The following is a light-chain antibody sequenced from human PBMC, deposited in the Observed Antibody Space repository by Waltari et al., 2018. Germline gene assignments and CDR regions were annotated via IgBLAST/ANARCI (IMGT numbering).Light chain of an antibody. Sequence: IVMTQSPPPLPVPPGEPASIPCRPSQSLLHSNGYNYLDWYLQQPGQSPQLLIYLGSNRASGVPDRFSGSGSGTDFTLKISRVEAEDVGVYYCMQALQTPFTFGPGTKVDIK. J-gene: IGKJ3*01. V-gene: IGKV2-28*01. CDR1: QSLLHSNGYNY. CDR2: LGS. CDR3: MQALQTPFT.